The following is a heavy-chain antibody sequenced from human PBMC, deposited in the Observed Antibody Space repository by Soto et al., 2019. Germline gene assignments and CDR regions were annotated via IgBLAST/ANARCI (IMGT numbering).Heavy chain of an antibody. Sequence: QVQLVQSGAEVKKPGASVKVSCKASGYTFTSYDINWVRQATGQGLEWMGWMNPNSGNTGYAQKFQGRVTMTRNTSMSTAYIEISSLRSEDTAVYYCARGIKQLAHLPDYWGQGTLVTVSS. V-gene: IGHV1-8*01. D-gene: IGHD6-6*01. J-gene: IGHJ4*02. CDR3: ARGIKQLAHLPDY. CDR1: GYTFTSYD. CDR2: MNPNSGNT.